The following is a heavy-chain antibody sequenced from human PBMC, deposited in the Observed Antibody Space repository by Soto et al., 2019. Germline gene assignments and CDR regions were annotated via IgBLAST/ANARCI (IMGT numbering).Heavy chain of an antibody. J-gene: IGHJ4*02. CDR1: GDCVSSGNYY. CDR3: ARTDSRGSWAAWF. CDR2: VFNSGNT. D-gene: IGHD3-22*01. V-gene: IGHV4-61*01. Sequence: QVQLQESGPGLVKPSETLSLVCSVSGDCVSSGNYYLSWMRQPPGKGLEWIGYVFNSGNTNYKPSLKSRVTISVDTSKNQFSLKLSSVTAADTAVYHCARTDSRGSWAAWFWGQGILVTVSS.